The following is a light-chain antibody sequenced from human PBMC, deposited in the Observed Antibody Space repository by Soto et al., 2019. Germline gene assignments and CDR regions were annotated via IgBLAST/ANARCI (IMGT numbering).Light chain of an antibody. CDR1: SSDVGAYNS. CDR2: KGT. V-gene: IGLV2-23*01. CDR3: CSSAPESTYV. Sequence: QCVLSEPASVSGSPGQSITISCTWTSSDVGAYNSVSWYQQHPHKAPQVIIYKGTQRPSGVSNRFSGSTSGNAASLTISGLQADDEADYFCCSSAPESTYVFGRGTKVTVL. J-gene: IGLJ1*01.